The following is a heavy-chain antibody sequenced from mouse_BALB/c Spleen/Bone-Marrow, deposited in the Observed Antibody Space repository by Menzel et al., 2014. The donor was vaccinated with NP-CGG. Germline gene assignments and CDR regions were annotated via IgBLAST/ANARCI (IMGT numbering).Heavy chain of an antibody. D-gene: IGHD1-2*01. CDR3: ARRGGYDY. J-gene: IGHJ2*01. Sequence: EVQLQQSGPELVKPGPSVKISCKTSGYTFTEYTMHWVKQSHGKSLEWIGSINPNNGGTSHNQKFKGKATLTVDKSSSTAYMELRSLTSEDSAVYYCARRGGYDYWGQGTTLTVSS. CDR2: INPNNGGT. CDR1: GYTFTEYT. V-gene: IGHV1-22*01.